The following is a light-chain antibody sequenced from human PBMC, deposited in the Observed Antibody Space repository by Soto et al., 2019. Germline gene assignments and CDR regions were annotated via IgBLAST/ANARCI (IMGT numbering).Light chain of an antibody. Sequence: EIVLTQSPGTLSLSPGERATLSCRASQSVSSNYLAWYQQTPGQTPSLLIYGASSRASGIPDRFSGSGSVTDFTLTISRLEPEDFAVYYCQQYGSSPYTFGQGTKLEIK. V-gene: IGKV3-20*01. CDR2: GAS. J-gene: IGKJ2*01. CDR3: QQYGSSPYT. CDR1: QSVSSNY.